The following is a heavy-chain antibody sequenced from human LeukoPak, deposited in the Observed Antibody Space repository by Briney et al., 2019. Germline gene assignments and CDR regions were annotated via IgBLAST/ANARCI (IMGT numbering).Heavy chain of an antibody. V-gene: IGHV1-46*01. D-gene: IGHD6-13*01. CDR1: GYTFSSYY. Sequence: PGGSLRLSCAASGYTFSSYYMHWVRQAPGQGLEWMGIINPSGDTTSYAQKFQDRVTMTRDTSTSTVYMELSSLRSEDTAVYYCARETRSLVIGAAAGPWNYWGQGTLVTVSS. CDR2: INPSGDTT. J-gene: IGHJ4*02. CDR3: ARETRSLVIGAAAGPWNY.